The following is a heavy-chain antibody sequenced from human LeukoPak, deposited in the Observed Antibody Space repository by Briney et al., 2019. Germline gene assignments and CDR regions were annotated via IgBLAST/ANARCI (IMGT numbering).Heavy chain of an antibody. CDR3: ARDLGGYSSSWPFFDY. CDR2: INPSGGST. J-gene: IGHJ4*02. CDR1: GYTFTSYY. Sequence: ASVKVSCKASGYTFTSYYMHWVRQAPGQGLEWMGIINPSGGSTSYAQKFQGRVTMTRDTSTSTVYMELSSLRSEDTAVYYCARDLGGYSSSWPFFDYWGQGTLVTVSS. V-gene: IGHV1-46*01. D-gene: IGHD6-13*01.